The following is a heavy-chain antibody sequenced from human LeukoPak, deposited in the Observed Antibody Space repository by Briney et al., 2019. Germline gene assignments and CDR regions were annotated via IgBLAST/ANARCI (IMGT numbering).Heavy chain of an antibody. CDR2: IFGSGGSP. D-gene: IGHD5-18*01. CDR1: GFTFGSYA. CDR3: GKTTVGYSSGQKPAWPVDY. J-gene: IGHJ4*02. Sequence: GGSLRLSCEASGFTFGSYAMYWVRQGPGKGLEWVAGIFGSGGSPHYADSVKGRFTISRDNSQNMVHLHINSLRAEDTAVYYCGKTTVGYSSGQKPAWPVDYWGQGTLVTVSS. V-gene: IGHV3-23*01.